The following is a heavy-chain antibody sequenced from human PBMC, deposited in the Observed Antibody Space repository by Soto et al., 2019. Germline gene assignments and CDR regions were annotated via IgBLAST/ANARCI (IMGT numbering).Heavy chain of an antibody. V-gene: IGHV3-23*01. CDR3: AKDSSTYYDILTGYFRPPFDY. J-gene: IGHJ4*02. CDR1: GFTFSSYA. D-gene: IGHD3-9*01. Sequence: GGSLRLSCAASGFTFSSYAMSWVRQAPGKGLEWVSAISGSGGSTYYADSVKGRFTISRDNSKNTLYLQMNSLRAEDTAVYYCAKDSSTYYDILTGYFRPPFDYWGQGTLVTVSS. CDR2: ISGSGGST.